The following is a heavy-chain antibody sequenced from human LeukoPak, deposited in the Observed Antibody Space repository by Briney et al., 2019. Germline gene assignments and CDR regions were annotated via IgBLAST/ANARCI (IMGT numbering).Heavy chain of an antibody. D-gene: IGHD3-10*01. CDR2: INHSGST. CDR1: GGSFSGYY. J-gene: IGHJ5*02. Sequence: PSETLSLTCAGYGGSFSGYYWSWIRQPPGKGLEWIGEINHSGSTNYNPSLKSRVTISVDTSKNQFSLKLSSVTAADAAMYYCARVTWLGELGDWFDPWGQGTLVSVSS. V-gene: IGHV4-34*01. CDR3: ARVTWLGELGDWFDP.